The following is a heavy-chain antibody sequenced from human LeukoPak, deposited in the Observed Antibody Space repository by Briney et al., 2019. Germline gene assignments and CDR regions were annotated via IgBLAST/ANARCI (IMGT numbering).Heavy chain of an antibody. J-gene: IGHJ4*02. CDR2: INPNSGGT. CDR1: GYTFTGYY. Sequence: ASVKVSCKASGYTFTGYYMHWVRQAPGQGLEWMGRINPNSGGTNYAQKFQGRVTMTRDTSTSAVYMELNSLRSEDTAVYYCARPYDISASYYDYWGQGTLVTVSS. CDR3: ARPYDISASYYDY. D-gene: IGHD3-22*01. V-gene: IGHV1-2*06.